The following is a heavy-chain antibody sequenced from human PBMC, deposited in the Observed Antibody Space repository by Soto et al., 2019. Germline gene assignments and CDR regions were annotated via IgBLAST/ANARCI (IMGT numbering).Heavy chain of an antibody. D-gene: IGHD6-19*01. J-gene: IGHJ5*02. CDR3: ARADPRQWLVQGWFDP. Sequence: GASVKVSCKASGGTFSSYAISWVRQAPGQGLEWMGGIIPIFGTANYAQKFQGRVTITADKSTSTAYMELSSLRSEDTAVYYCARADPRQWLVQGWFDPWGQGTLVTVSS. V-gene: IGHV1-69*06. CDR2: IIPIFGTA. CDR1: GGTFSSYA.